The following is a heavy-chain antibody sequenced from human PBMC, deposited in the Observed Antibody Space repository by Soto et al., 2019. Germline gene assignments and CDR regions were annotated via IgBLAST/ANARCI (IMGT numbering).Heavy chain of an antibody. CDR2: ISGSGIST. V-gene: IGHV3-23*01. CDR3: AKEPVGPDWYFDL. Sequence: DVQLLESGGGLVQPGGSLRLSCAASGFTFRSYAMSWVRQAPGKGLEWVSGISGSGISTHYADSVKGRFTVSRDKSKNPLYLQMNSLRAEDTAVYNCAKEPVGPDWYFDLWGRGTLVTVSS. J-gene: IGHJ2*01. CDR1: GFTFRSYA.